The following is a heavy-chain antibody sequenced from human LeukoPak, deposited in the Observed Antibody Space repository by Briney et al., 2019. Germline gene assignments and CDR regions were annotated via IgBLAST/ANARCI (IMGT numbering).Heavy chain of an antibody. D-gene: IGHD5-24*01. CDR1: GFTFSSYG. Sequence: GGSLRLSCAASGFTFSSYGVSWVRQAPGKGLEWVSGISGSGGSTYYVDSVKGRFTISRDNAKNSLYLQMNSLRSEDTAVYYCARWLESRGAFDYWGQGTLVTGSS. CDR2: ISGSGGST. V-gene: IGHV3-23*01. J-gene: IGHJ4*02. CDR3: ARWLESRGAFDY.